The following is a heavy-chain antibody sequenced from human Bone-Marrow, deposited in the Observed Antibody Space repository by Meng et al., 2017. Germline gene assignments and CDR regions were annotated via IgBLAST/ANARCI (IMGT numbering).Heavy chain of an antibody. J-gene: IGHJ6*02. V-gene: IGHV3-11*04. CDR1: GFTFSGYY. Sequence: GESLKISCAASGFTFSGYYMSWIRQAPGKGLEWVSYISSSGSTIYYADSVKGRFTISRDNAKNSLYLQMNSLRAEDTAVYYCASGSYYGSGSYYRVYYYYYYGMDVWGQGTTVTVSS. CDR3: ASGSYYGSGSYYRVYYYYYYGMDV. CDR2: ISSSGSTI. D-gene: IGHD3-10*01.